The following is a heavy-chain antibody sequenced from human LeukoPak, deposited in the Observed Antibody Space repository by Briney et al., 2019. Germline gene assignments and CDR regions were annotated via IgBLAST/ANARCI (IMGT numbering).Heavy chain of an antibody. CDR2: IYPRDSDI. CDR1: GYSFSISW. CDR3: ARTSGYYNLDY. V-gene: IGHV5-51*01. J-gene: IGHJ4*02. D-gene: IGHD5-12*01. Sequence: GESLKISCKGSGYSFSISWIAWVRQMPGKGLEWMGIIYPRDSDIRYSPSFQGQVTISADKYISTAYLQWSSLKASDTAMYYCARTSGYYNLDYWGQGTLVTVSS.